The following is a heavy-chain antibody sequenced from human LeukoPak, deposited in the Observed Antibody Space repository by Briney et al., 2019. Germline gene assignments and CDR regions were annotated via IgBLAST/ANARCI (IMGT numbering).Heavy chain of an antibody. CDR3: ARDGRSSSSGFDY. D-gene: IGHD6-6*01. CDR2: ISSSGSTI. Sequence: PGGSLRLSCAASGFTFSDYYMSWIRQAPGKGLEWISYISSSGSTIYYADSVKGRFTISRDNAKNSLYLQMNSLRAGDTAVYYCARDGRSSSSGFDYWGQGILVTVSS. CDR1: GFTFSDYY. V-gene: IGHV3-11*04. J-gene: IGHJ4*02.